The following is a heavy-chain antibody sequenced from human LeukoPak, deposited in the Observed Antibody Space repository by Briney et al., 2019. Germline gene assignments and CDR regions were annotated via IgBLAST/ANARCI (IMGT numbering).Heavy chain of an antibody. D-gene: IGHD1-26*01. CDR1: GFTFSSYS. CDR2: TSSSGTYI. J-gene: IGHJ4*02. V-gene: IGHV3-21*01. CDR3: ASGYGRARASDY. Sequence: PGGSLRLSCAASGFTFSSYSMNWVRQAPGKGLEWISSTSSSGTYIYYADSVKGRFTISRDNAKNSLYLQMNSLRAEDTAVYYCASGYGRARASDYWGQGTLVTVSS.